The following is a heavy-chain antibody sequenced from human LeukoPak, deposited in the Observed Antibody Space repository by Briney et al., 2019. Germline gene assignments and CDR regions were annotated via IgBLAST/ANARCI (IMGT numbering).Heavy chain of an antibody. D-gene: IGHD4-11*01. V-gene: IGHV1-18*01. CDR1: GYTFTSYG. Sequence: ASVKVSCKASGYTFTSYGISWVRQAPGQGLEWMGWISAYNGNTNYAQKLQGRVTMTTDTSTSTAYMELRSLRSDDTAVYYCARKISGENINYEDPWGQGTLVTVSP. CDR2: ISAYNGNT. CDR3: ARKISGENINYEDP. J-gene: IGHJ5*02.